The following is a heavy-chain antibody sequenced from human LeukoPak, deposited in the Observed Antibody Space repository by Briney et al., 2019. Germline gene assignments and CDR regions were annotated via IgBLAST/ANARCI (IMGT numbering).Heavy chain of an antibody. V-gene: IGHV4-59*01. CDR2: IYYSGST. Sequence: SETLSLTCTVSGGSISSYYWSWIRQPPGKGLEWIGYIYYSGSTNYNPSLKSRVTISVDTSKNQCSLKLSSVTAADTAVYYCAREREKYSYGHYFDYWGQGTLVTVSS. J-gene: IGHJ4*02. CDR1: GGSISSYY. D-gene: IGHD5-18*01. CDR3: AREREKYSYGHYFDY.